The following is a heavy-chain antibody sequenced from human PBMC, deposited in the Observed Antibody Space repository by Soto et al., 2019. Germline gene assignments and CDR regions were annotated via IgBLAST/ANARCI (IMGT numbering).Heavy chain of an antibody. D-gene: IGHD6-6*01. Sequence: GGSLRLSCAASGLTFSNYGMNWVRQAPGKRLAWVSYISSSIATIQYADSVKGRFTISRDNAKNSLYLQMNSLRDEDTAVYYCARGGAARPDYWGQGTLVTVSS. CDR2: ISSSIATI. J-gene: IGHJ4*02. V-gene: IGHV3-48*02. CDR3: ARGGAARPDY. CDR1: GLTFSNYG.